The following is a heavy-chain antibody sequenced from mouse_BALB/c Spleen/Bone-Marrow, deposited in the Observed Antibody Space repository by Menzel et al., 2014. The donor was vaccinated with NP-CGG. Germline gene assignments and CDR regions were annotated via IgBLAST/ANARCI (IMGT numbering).Heavy chain of an antibody. CDR2: IDPANGNT. Sequence: VQLKQSGAELVKPGASVKLSCTASGFNIKDTYMHWVKQRPEQGLEWIGRIDPANGNTKYDPKFQGKATITADTSSNTAYLQLSSMTSEDTAVYYCAGGWLPSYAMDYWGQGTSVTVFS. J-gene: IGHJ4*01. D-gene: IGHD2-2*01. CDR3: AGGWLPSYAMDY. V-gene: IGHV14-3*02. CDR1: GFNIKDTY.